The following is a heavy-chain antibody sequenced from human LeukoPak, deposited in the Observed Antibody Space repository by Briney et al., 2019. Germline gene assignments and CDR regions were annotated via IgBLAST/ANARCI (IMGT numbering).Heavy chain of an antibody. J-gene: IGHJ4*02. D-gene: IGHD1-26*01. V-gene: IGHV3-7*01. CDR3: ARDEGGSYYRYFDY. CDR1: GFTFSSYW. Sequence: AGGSLRLSCAASGFTFSSYWMTWVRQAPGKGLEWVANINQDGSEKYYVDSVKGRFTISRDNAKNSLYLQMNSLRVEDTAVYYCARDEGGSYYRYFDYWGQGTLVTVSS. CDR2: INQDGSEK.